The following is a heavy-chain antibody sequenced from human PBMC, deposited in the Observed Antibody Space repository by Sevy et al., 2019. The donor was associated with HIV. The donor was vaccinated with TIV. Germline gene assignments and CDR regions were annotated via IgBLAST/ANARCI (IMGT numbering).Heavy chain of an antibody. CDR2: IYYTGKT. D-gene: IGHD2-21*02. Sequence: SETLSLTCTVSGGSISTYYWSWIRQPPGKGLEWLGYIYYTGKTNYNPSLQTPVTMSIDTSRNQFSLGLTSVTSADTAMYYCARLSRNNVVVTGVRRDGFDIWGQGTMVTVSS. CDR1: GGSISTYY. CDR3: ARLSRNNVVVTGVRRDGFDI. V-gene: IGHV4-59*01. J-gene: IGHJ3*02.